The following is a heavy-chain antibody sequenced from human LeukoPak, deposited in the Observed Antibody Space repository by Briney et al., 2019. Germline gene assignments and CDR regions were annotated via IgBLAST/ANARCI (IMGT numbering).Heavy chain of an antibody. CDR1: GYTFTSYG. J-gene: IGHJ3*02. V-gene: IGHV1-18*01. CDR2: ISAYNGNT. Sequence: ASVKVSCKASGYTFTSYGISWVRQAPGQGLEWMGWISAYNGNTNYAQKLQGRVTMTTDTSTSTAYMELRSLRSDDTAVYYCARDQYCTNGVCVVAFDIWGQGTMVTVSS. D-gene: IGHD2-8*01. CDR3: ARDQYCTNGVCVVAFDI.